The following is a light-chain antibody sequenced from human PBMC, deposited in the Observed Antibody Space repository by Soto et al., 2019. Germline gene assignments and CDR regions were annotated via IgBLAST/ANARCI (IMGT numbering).Light chain of an antibody. CDR1: SSNIGAGYD. CDR3: QSYDSRLSVYVG. V-gene: IGLV1-40*01. Sequence: QSVLTQPPSVSGAPGQRVTISCTGRSSNIGAGYDVLWYQQLPGTAPKLLIYADNIRPSGVADRFSGSKSGTSASLAITGLQAEDEADYYCQSYDSRLSVYVGFGGGTKLTVL. J-gene: IGLJ3*02. CDR2: ADN.